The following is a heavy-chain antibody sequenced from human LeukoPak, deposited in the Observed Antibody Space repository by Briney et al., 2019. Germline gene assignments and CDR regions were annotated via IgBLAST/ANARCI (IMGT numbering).Heavy chain of an antibody. CDR1: GSTFSDYY. Sequence: GGSLRLSCAASGSTFSDYYMSWIRQAPGKGLEWVSYISSSGSTIYYADSVKGRFTISRDNAKNSLYLQMNSLRAEDTAVYYCAREQQLRPYDAFDIWGQGTMVTVSS. CDR3: AREQQLRPYDAFDI. J-gene: IGHJ3*02. V-gene: IGHV3-11*01. D-gene: IGHD6-13*01. CDR2: ISSSGSTI.